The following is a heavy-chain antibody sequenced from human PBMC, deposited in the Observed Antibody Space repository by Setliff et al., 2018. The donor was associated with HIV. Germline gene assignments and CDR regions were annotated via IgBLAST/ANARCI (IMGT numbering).Heavy chain of an antibody. J-gene: IGHJ5*02. D-gene: IGHD6-19*01. CDR3: ALDLPGPAITSGWMKNWFDP. CDR2: IIPMFATA. CDR1: GGTFSSYA. Sequence: SVKVSCKASGGTFSSYAINWVRQAPGQGLEWMGGIIPMFATANYAQKFRGRVTMTRDTSTNTVYMELSGLRSEDTALYYCALDLPGPAITSGWMKNWFDPWGQGTLVTVSS. V-gene: IGHV1-69*05.